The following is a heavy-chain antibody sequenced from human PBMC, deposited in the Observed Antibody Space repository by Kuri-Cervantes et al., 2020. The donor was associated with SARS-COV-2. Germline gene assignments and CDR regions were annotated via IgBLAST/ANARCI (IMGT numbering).Heavy chain of an antibody. CDR1: GFTFSSYW. CDR3: AREASGMYYYDSSGYYYFDY. D-gene: IGHD3-22*01. Sequence: GGSLRLSCAASGFTFSSYWVSWVRQAPGKGLEWVANIKQDGSEKYYVDSVKGRFTISRDNAKNSLYLQMNSLRAEDTAVYYCAREASGMYYYDSSGYYYFDYWGQGTLVTVSS. V-gene: IGHV3-7*01. J-gene: IGHJ4*02. CDR2: IKQDGSEK.